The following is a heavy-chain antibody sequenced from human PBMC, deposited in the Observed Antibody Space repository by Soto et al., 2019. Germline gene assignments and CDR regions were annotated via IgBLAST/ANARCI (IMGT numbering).Heavy chain of an antibody. CDR1: GGTFSSYT. J-gene: IGHJ3*02. V-gene: IGHV1-69*04. Sequence: ASVKVSCKASGGTFSSYTISWVRQAPGQGLEWMGRIIPILGIANYAQKFQGRVTITADKSTSTAYMELSSLRSEDTAVYYCARDRKYNWNAAGGVAFDIWGQGTMVTVSS. D-gene: IGHD1-20*01. CDR3: ARDRKYNWNAAGGVAFDI. CDR2: IIPILGIA.